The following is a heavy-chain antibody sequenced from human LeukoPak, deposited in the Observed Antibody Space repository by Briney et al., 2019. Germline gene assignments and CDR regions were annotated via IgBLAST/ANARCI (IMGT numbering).Heavy chain of an antibody. V-gene: IGHV7-4-1*02. CDR2: INTNTGNP. Sequence: ASVKVSCKASGYTFTSYAMNWVRQAPGQGLEWMGWINTNTGNPTYAQGFTGRFVFSLDTSVSTAYLQISSLKAEDTAVYYCAKVQVFCYSTTCYPDYWGQGTLVTVSS. J-gene: IGHJ4*02. CDR1: GYTFTSYA. CDR3: AKVQVFCYSTTCYPDY. D-gene: IGHD2-2*01.